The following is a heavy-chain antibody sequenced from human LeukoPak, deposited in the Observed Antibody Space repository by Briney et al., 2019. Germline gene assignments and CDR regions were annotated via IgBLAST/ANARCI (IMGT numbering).Heavy chain of an antibody. CDR2: ISHDGSNK. D-gene: IGHD4-17*01. Sequence: PGGSLRLSCAASGFTFSSSSMHWVRQAPGKGLEWVAVISHDGSNKYYADSVKGRFTISRDNSKNTLFLQMNNLRAEDTAVYYCARVGYGPNWFDPWGQGTLVTVSS. J-gene: IGHJ5*02. CDR3: ARVGYGPNWFDP. CDR1: GFTFSSSS. V-gene: IGHV3-30*03.